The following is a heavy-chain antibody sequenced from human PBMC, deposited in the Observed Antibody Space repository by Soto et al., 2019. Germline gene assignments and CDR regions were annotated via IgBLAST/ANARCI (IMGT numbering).Heavy chain of an antibody. V-gene: IGHV3-23*01. CDR2: ISGSGGST. CDR1: GFTFSSYA. J-gene: IGHJ6*04. CDR3: ATSTVTTRFGYYYGMEV. Sequence: PGWSLRLSCAASGFTFSSYAMSLVRQAPGKGLEWVSAISGSGGSTYYADSVKGRFTISRDNSKNTLYLQMNSLRAEDTAVYYCATSTVTTRFGYYYGMEVWGKGTKVTVSS. D-gene: IGHD4-17*01.